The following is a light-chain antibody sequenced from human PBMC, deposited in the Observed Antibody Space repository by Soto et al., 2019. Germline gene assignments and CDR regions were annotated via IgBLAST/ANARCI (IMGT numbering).Light chain of an antibody. CDR3: QQRGSWPSYT. CDR2: DAS. CDR1: QDVDTY. Sequence: EIVLTQSPVTLSLSPGERATLSCRASQDVDTYLAWYQQRPGQAPRLLIYDASSRATGVPARFSGSGSGTGFTLTISSLESADFAIYYCQQRGSWPSYTFGQGTKVDI. J-gene: IGKJ2*01. V-gene: IGKV3-11*01.